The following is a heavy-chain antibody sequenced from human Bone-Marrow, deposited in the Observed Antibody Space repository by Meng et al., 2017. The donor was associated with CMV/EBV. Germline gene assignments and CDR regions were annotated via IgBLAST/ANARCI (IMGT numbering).Heavy chain of an antibody. V-gene: IGHV1-69*10. D-gene: IGHD2-2*01. CDR3: ARKPYCSSTSCPYYYYYYGMDV. CDR2: IVPILGIA. CDR1: GGTFSSYA. J-gene: IGHJ6*02. Sequence: SVKVSCKASGGTFSSYAISWVRQAPGQGLEWMGGIVPILGIANYAQKFQGRVTITADKSTSTAYMELSSLRSEDTAVYYCARKPYCSSTSCPYYYYYYGMDVWGQGNTVTVSS.